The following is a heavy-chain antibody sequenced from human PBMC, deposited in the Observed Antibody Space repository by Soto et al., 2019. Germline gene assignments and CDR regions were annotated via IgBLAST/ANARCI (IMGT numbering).Heavy chain of an antibody. J-gene: IGHJ4*02. CDR1: GFTFSSYA. CDR3: ANDGFGGASDY. CDR2: ISGSGTNI. V-gene: IGHV3-23*01. Sequence: EVQLLESGGGLAQPGGSLRLSCAASGFTFSSYAMHWVRQAPGRGLEWVSTISGSGTNIYYADSVQGRFTISRDNSQNTLFLHMSSLRVEDAATYYCANDGFGGASDYWGQGPHVTVSS. D-gene: IGHD3-3*01.